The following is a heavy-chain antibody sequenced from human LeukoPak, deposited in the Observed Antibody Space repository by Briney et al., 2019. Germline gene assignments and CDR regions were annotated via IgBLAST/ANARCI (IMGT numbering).Heavy chain of an antibody. D-gene: IGHD3-22*01. CDR2: IYTGGST. Sequence: PSETLSLTCTVSGGSISSYYWSWIRQPAGKGLEWIGHIYTGGSTNYNPSLKSRVTMSADTSKNQFSLKLSSVTAADTAVYYCARDQYYYDSSGYYYVLDYWGQGTLVTVSS. CDR1: GGSISSYY. J-gene: IGHJ4*02. CDR3: ARDQYYYDSSGYYYVLDY. V-gene: IGHV4-4*07.